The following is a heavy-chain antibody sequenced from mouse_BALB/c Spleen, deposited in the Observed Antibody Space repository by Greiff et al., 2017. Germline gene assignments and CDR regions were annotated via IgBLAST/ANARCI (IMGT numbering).Heavy chain of an antibody. V-gene: IGHV3-2*02. J-gene: IGHJ2*01. CDR1: GYSITSDYA. CDR3: ARGELGRFDY. D-gene: IGHD4-1*01. CDR2: ISYSGST. Sequence: EVQLVESGPGLVKPSQSLSLTCTVTGYSITSDYAWNWIRQFPGNKLEWMGYISYSGSTSYNPSLKSRISITRDTSKNQFFLQLNSVTTEDTATYYCARGELGRFDYWGQGTTLTVSS.